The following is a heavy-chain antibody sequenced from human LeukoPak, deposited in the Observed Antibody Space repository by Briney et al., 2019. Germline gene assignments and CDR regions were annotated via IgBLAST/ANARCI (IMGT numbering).Heavy chain of an antibody. V-gene: IGHV3-21*01. J-gene: IGHJ4*02. CDR1: GFTFSSYS. D-gene: IGHD3-10*01. CDR3: ARLTGNYGDY. Sequence: GGSPRLSCAASGFTFSSYSINWVRQAPGKGLEWVSSISSGSSYIYYADSVKGRFTISRENAKNSLYLQMDSLRAEDTAVYYCARLTGNYGDYWGQGTLVTVSS. CDR2: ISSGSSYI.